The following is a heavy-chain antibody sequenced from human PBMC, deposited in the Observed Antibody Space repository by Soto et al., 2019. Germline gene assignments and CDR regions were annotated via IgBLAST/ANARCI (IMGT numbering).Heavy chain of an antibody. CDR2: IFSNDEK. CDR3: ASTYSTSWYWFDP. V-gene: IGHV2-26*04. CDR1: GFSLSNAGLG. D-gene: IGHD6-13*01. Sequence: QVTVKESGPVLVKPTETLTLTCTGSGFSLSNAGLGVSWIRQPPGKALEWLAHIFSNDEKSYSTSLKGRLTISKDTSKSQVVLIMTNMDPVDTATYYCASTYSTSWYWFDPWGQGTLVTVSS. J-gene: IGHJ5*02.